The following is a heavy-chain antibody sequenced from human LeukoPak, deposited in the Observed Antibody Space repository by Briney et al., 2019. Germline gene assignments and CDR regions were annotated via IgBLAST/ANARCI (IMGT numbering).Heavy chain of an antibody. CDR2: IKSKTDGGTT. D-gene: IGHD3-3*01. Sequence: GGSLRLSCAASGFTFSNAWMSWVRQAPGKGLEWVGRIKSKTDGGTTDYAAPVKGRFTISRGDSKNTLYLQMNSLKTEDTAVYYCTTTYYDFWSGYSLRDVWGQGITVTVSS. V-gene: IGHV3-15*01. CDR1: GFTFSNAW. J-gene: IGHJ6*02. CDR3: TTTYYDFWSGYSLRDV.